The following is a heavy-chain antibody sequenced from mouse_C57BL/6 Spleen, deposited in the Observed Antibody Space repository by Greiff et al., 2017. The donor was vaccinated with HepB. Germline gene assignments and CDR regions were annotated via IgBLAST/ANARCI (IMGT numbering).Heavy chain of an antibody. V-gene: IGHV5-17*01. CDR2: ISSGSSNI. D-gene: IGHD3-2*02. J-gene: IGHJ3*01. CDR3: ARTAQATVWFAY. CDR1: GFTFSDYG. Sequence: DVQLVESGGGLVKPGGSLKLSCAASGFTFSDYGMHWVRQAPEKGLEWVAYISSGSSNIYYADTVKGRFTISRDNAKNTLFLQMTSMRSEDTAMYYCARTAQATVWFAYWGQGTLVTVSA.